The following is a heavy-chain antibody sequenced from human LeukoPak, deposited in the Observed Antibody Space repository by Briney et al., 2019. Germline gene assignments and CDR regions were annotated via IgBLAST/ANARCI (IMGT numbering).Heavy chain of an antibody. Sequence: GESLKISCKGSGYSFTSYWIGWVRQMPGKGLEWMGIIYPGDSDTRYSPSFQGQVTISADKSISTASLQWSSLKASDTAMYYCARAYIPSSSNYYYYYMDVWGKGTTVTVSS. D-gene: IGHD6-6*01. J-gene: IGHJ6*03. CDR1: GYSFTSYW. CDR2: IYPGDSDT. CDR3: ARAYIPSSSNYYYYYMDV. V-gene: IGHV5-51*01.